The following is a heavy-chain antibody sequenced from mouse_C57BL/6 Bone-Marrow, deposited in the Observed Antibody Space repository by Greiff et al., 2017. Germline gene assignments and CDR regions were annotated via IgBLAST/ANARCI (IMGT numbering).Heavy chain of an antibody. Sequence: VQLQQSVAELVRPGASVKLSCTASGFTIKDTYMHWVKQRPEQGLEWIGWIDPANGDTEYASKFQGKATITADTSSNTAYLQLSSLTSEDTAIYYCARHDSWFDYWGQGTPVTVSA. J-gene: IGHJ3*01. CDR2: IDPANGDT. V-gene: IGHV14-3*01. D-gene: IGHD2-3*01. CDR3: ARHDSWFDY. CDR1: GFTIKDTY.